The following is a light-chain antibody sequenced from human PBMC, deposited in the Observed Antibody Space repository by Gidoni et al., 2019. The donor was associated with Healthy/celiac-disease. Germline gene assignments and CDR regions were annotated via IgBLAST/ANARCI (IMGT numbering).Light chain of an antibody. Sequence: QSVLTQPTSASGTPGQRVTISCSGSSCNIGINYVYWYQQLPGTAPKLLIYRNKQRPSGVPDRCSGSKSGTSASLAISGLRSEDEAEYYCAAWDDSLSAWVFGGGTKLTVL. CDR1: SCNIGINY. V-gene: IGLV1-47*01. J-gene: IGLJ3*02. CDR2: RNK. CDR3: AAWDDSLSAWV.